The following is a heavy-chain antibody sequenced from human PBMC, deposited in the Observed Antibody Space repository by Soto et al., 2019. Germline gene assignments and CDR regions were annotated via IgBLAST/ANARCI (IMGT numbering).Heavy chain of an antibody. CDR2: ISSSSSYI. CDR1: GFTFSTYS. J-gene: IGHJ4*02. D-gene: IGHD6-13*01. V-gene: IGHV3-21*01. CDR3: ARKSAGNSVPFDY. Sequence: PGGSLRLSCTASGFTFSTYSMNWVRQAPGKGLEWVSSISSSSSYIYYADSVKGRFTISRDNAKNSLYLQMNSLRAEDTAVYYCARKSAGNSVPFDYWGQGTLVTVSS.